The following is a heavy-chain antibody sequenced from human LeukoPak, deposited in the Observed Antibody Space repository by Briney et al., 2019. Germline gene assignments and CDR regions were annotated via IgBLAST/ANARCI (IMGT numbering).Heavy chain of an antibody. D-gene: IGHD3-10*01. CDR2: IYSGGST. Sequence: GGSLRLSCAASGFTVSSNYMSWVRQAPGKGLEWVSVIYSGGSTYYADSVKGRFTISRDNSKNTLYLQMNSLRAEDTAVYYCARDIYYGSGSHHLDHRGQGTLVTVSS. CDR1: GFTVSSNY. V-gene: IGHV3-66*01. J-gene: IGHJ4*02. CDR3: ARDIYYGSGSHHLDH.